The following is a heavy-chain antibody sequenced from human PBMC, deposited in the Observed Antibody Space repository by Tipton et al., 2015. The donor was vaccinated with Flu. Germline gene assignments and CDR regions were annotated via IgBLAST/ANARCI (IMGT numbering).Heavy chain of an antibody. CDR2: IYPSGTT. CDR1: SGSIRSTNYF. D-gene: IGHD3-10*01. CDR3: ARGILGYYGSGIYYFDY. J-gene: IGHJ4*02. V-gene: IGHV4-39*02. Sequence: TLSLTCTVSSGSIRSTNYFCAWIRQPPGKRLELIGSIYPSGTTYYNPSLKSRVTISVDTSKSHFSLKLRSVTAADTAVYYCARGILGYYGSGIYYFDYWGQGTLVTVSS.